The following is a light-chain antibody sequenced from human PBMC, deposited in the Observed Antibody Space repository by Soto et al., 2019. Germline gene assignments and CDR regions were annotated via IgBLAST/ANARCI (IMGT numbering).Light chain of an antibody. V-gene: IGKV3-11*01. J-gene: IGKJ1*01. CDR3: QQRDDWPRA. CDR1: QSVSSN. Sequence: EIVLTQSPATLSLSPGERATLSCRASQSVSSNLAWYQQKPGQAPRLLIYDASNRATGIPGRFSGSGSGTDFTLTISSPEPEDSAVYYCQQRDDWPRAFGQGTKVEIK. CDR2: DAS.